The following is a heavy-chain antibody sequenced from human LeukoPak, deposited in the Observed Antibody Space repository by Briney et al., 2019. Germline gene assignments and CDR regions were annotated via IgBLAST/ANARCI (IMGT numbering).Heavy chain of an antibody. CDR1: GGSFSGYY. Sequence: SETLSLTCAVYGGSFSGYYWSWIRQPPGKGLEWIGEINHSGSTNYNPSLKSRVTISVDTSKNQFTLKLSSVTAADTAVYYCAGSLVAGYFDYWGQGTLVTVSS. D-gene: IGHD6-19*01. V-gene: IGHV4-34*01. CDR2: INHSGST. CDR3: AGSLVAGYFDY. J-gene: IGHJ4*02.